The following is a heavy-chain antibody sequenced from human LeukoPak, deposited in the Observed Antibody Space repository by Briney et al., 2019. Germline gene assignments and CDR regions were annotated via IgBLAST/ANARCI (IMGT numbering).Heavy chain of an antibody. V-gene: IGHV3-21*01. Sequence: GGSLRLSCAASGFTFSSYSMNWVRQAPGKGLEWVSSISSSSSYIYYADSVKGRFTISRDNAKNSLYLQMNSLRTEGTAVYYCARTYSSSWYVEYYYYYYMDVWGKGTTVTVSS. CDR2: ISSSSSYI. D-gene: IGHD6-13*01. CDR1: GFTFSSYS. J-gene: IGHJ6*03. CDR3: ARTYSSSWYVEYYYYYYMDV.